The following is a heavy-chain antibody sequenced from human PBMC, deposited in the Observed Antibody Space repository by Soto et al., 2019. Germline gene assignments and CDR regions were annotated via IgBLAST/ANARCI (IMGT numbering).Heavy chain of an antibody. CDR2: ISYDGSNK. Sequence: GGSLRLSCAASGFTFSSYAMHWVRQAPGKGLEWVAVISYDGSNKYYADSVKGRFTISRDNSKNTLYLQMNSVRSGDTAIYYCAKDTGDNGWYQYGMDVWGQGTTVTVSS. V-gene: IGHV3-30-3*01. D-gene: IGHD6-19*01. J-gene: IGHJ6*02. CDR1: GFTFSSYA. CDR3: AKDTGDNGWYQYGMDV.